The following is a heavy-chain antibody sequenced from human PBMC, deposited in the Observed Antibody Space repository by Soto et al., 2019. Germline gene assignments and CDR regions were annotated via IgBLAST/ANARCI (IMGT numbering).Heavy chain of an antibody. CDR1: GFTFSSYE. CDR2: ISSSGSTI. V-gene: IGHV3-48*03. D-gene: IGHD4-17*01. CDR3: ASHDYGDYYGMDV. J-gene: IGHJ6*02. Sequence: SLRLSCAASGFTFSSYEMKWVRQAPGKGLEWVSYISSSGSTIYYADSVKGRFTISRDNAKNSLYLQMNSLRAEDTAVYYCASHDYGDYYGMDVWGQGTTVTVSS.